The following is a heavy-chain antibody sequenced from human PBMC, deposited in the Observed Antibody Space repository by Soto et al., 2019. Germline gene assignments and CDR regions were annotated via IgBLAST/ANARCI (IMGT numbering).Heavy chain of an antibody. CDR3: ARGYCSGGSCYSCDY. V-gene: IGHV1-69*06. Sequence: RASVKVSCKASGGTFSSYAISWVRQAPGQGLEWMGGIIPIFGTANYAQKFQGRVTITADKSTSTAYMELSSLRSEDTAVYYCARGYCSGGSCYSCDYWGQGTLVTVSS. CDR1: GGTFSSYA. CDR2: IIPIFGTA. J-gene: IGHJ4*02. D-gene: IGHD2-15*01.